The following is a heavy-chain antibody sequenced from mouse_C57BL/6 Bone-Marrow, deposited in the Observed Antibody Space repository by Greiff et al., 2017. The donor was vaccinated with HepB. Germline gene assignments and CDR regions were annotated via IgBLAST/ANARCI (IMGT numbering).Heavy chain of an antibody. J-gene: IGHJ4*01. CDR2: INPGSGGT. V-gene: IGHV1-54*01. Sequence: QVQLQQSGAELVRPGTSVKVSCKASGYAFTNYLIEWVKQRPGQGLEWIGVINPGSGGTNYNEKFKGKATLTADKSSSTAYMQLSSLTSEDSAVYFCARRSDGYGLMDYWGQGTSVTVSS. CDR3: ARRSDGYGLMDY. CDR1: GYAFTNYL. D-gene: IGHD2-2*01.